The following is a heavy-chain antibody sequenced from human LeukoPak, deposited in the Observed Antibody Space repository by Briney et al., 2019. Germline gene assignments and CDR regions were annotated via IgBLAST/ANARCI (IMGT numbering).Heavy chain of an antibody. J-gene: IGHJ4*02. V-gene: IGHV4-59*08. CDR2: IYYSGST. CDR3: ANLSYDSSGYYHDY. D-gene: IGHD3-22*01. Sequence: SETLSLTCTVSGGSISSYYWSWIRQPPGKGLEWIGYIYYSGSTNYNPSLKSRVIISVDTSKNQFSLKLSSVTAADTAVYYRANLSYDSSGYYHDYWGQGTLVTVSS. CDR1: GGSISSYY.